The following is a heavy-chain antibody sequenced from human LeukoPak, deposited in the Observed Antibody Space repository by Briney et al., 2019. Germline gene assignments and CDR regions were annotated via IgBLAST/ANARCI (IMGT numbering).Heavy chain of an antibody. V-gene: IGHV3-11*04. CDR3: ARDPASYGSGSFPRY. Sequence: GGSLRLSCAASGFTFSDYYMNWVRQAPGKGLEWVSYISSSSSTIYYADSVKGRFTISRDNAKNSLYLQMNSLRAEDTAVYYCARDPASYGSGSFPRYWGQGTLVTVSS. CDR1: GFTFSDYY. J-gene: IGHJ4*02. D-gene: IGHD3-10*01. CDR2: ISSSSSTI.